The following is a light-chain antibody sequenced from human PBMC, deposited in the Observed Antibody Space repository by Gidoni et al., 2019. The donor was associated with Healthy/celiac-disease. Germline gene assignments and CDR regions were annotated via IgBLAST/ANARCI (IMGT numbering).Light chain of an antibody. CDR2: DVS. CDR1: SSDVGGYNY. Sequence: QSALTPPASVSGSPGQSITISCTGTSSDVGGYNYVSWYQQHPGKAPKLMIYDVSNRPSGVSNRFSGLQAEDEADYYCSSYTSSSTLEVFGGGTKLTV. CDR3: SSYTSSSTLEV. V-gene: IGLV2-14*03. J-gene: IGLJ3*02.